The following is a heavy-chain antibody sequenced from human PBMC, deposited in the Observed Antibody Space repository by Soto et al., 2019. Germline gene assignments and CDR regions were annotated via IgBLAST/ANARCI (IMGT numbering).Heavy chain of an antibody. J-gene: IGHJ3*02. CDR2: IYYSGST. Sequence: SETLSLTCTVSGGSISSYYWSWIRQPPGKGLEWIGYIYYSGSTNYNPSLKSRVTISVDTSKNQFSLKLSSVTAADTAVYYCARAGRDAFDIWGQGTMVTVSS. CDR3: ARAGRDAFDI. V-gene: IGHV4-59*01. CDR1: GGSISSYY.